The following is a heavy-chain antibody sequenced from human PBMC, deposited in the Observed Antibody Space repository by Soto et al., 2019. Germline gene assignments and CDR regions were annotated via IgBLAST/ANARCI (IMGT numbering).Heavy chain of an antibody. CDR3: ARSGYGSTDFDH. D-gene: IGHD6-13*01. J-gene: IGHJ4*02. CDR2: IYYRGNT. Sequence: QVQLQESGPGLLKPSQTLSLTCTVSGDSIARGAYYWTWIRQHPGQGLEWLGYIYYRGNTYYNPSLESRVSISLDTSENQFSLKLTSVTAADTAVYYCARSGYGSTDFDHWGQGTRVTVYS. CDR1: GDSIARGAYY. V-gene: IGHV4-31*03.